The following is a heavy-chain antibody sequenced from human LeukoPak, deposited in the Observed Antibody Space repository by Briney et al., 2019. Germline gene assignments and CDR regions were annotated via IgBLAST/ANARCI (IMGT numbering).Heavy chain of an antibody. Sequence: PGGSLRLSCAASGFTVSTDFMSWVRQAPGKGLEWVSVIYRGGNTYYVDSVKGRFTISRDNSKNMVYLQMNSLRVEDTAVHYCARGGYSYGRPFDHWGQGTLVTVSS. CDR2: IYRGGNT. V-gene: IGHV3-53*01. CDR3: ARGGYSYGRPFDH. J-gene: IGHJ4*02. CDR1: GFTVSTDF. D-gene: IGHD5-18*01.